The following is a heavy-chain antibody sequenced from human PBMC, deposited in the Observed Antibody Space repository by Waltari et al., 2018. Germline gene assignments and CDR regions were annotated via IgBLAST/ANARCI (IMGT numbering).Heavy chain of an antibody. CDR2: VHGSGRT. J-gene: IGHJ4*02. V-gene: IGHV4-4*02. Sequence: QLQLQESGPGLVKPSGTLSLNCAVSGDPVSSAFLWNWVRQSPQKGLEWIGQVHGSGRTNYNPSFASRVTVSLDTSKNLFSLKMTSATAADTAVYYCARDRGRGLYLDTRGPGTLVTVSP. D-gene: IGHD2-15*01. CDR1: GDPVSSAFL. CDR3: ARDRGRGLYLDT.